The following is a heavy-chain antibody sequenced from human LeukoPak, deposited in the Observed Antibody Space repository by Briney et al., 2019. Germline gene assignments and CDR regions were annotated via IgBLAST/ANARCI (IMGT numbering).Heavy chain of an antibody. CDR2: IYYSGGT. D-gene: IGHD2-15*01. J-gene: IGHJ3*02. CDR1: GDSISSSSYY. CDR3: ARRPRYCSDSSCWGRTFDI. Sequence: SETLSLTCTVSGDSISSSSYYLGWIRQPPGKGLEWIGSIYYSGGTYYNPSLKSRVTISVDTSKNSLSLKLSSVTTADTAVYYCARRPRYCSDSSCWGRTFDIWGQGTMVTVSS. V-gene: IGHV4-39*01.